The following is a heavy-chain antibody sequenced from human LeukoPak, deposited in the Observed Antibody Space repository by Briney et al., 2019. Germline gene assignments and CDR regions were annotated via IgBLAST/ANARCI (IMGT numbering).Heavy chain of an antibody. CDR1: GFSVSNNY. CDR3: ARRTGALYYYDTTGPYDY. Sequence: GGSLRLSCVVSGFSVSNNYMSWVRQAPGKGLEWVSIIYTGGTKYYAGSVKGRFIISRDTSKNTLYLQMNSLRAEDTAVYYCARRTGALYYYDTTGPYDYWGQGTLVTVSS. V-gene: IGHV3-53*01. J-gene: IGHJ4*02. D-gene: IGHD3-22*01. CDR2: IYTGGTK.